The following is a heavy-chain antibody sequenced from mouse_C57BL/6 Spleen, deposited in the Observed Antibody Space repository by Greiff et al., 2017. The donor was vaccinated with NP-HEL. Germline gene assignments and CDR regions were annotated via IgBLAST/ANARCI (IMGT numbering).Heavy chain of an antibody. CDR3: ARGGDGYWFAY. CDR2: IHPNSGST. J-gene: IGHJ3*01. CDR1: GYTFTSYG. V-gene: IGHV1-64*01. D-gene: IGHD2-3*01. Sequence: QVQLQQPGAELVKPGASVKLSCKASGYTFTSYGMHWVKQRPGQGLEWIGMIHPNSGSTNYNEKFKSKATLTVDKSSSTAYMQLSSLTSEDSAVYYCARGGDGYWFAYWGQGTLVTVSA.